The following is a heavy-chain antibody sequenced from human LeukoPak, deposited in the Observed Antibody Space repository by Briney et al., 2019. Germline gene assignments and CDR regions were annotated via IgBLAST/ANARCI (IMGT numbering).Heavy chain of an antibody. CDR3: AKAHYDFWSGYYRYFDY. D-gene: IGHD3-3*01. J-gene: IGHJ4*02. CDR2: ISGSGGST. CDR1: GFTFSSYA. Sequence: GGSLRLSCAASGFTFSSYAMSWVRQAPGKGLEWVSAISGSGGSTYYADSVKGRFTISRDNSKNTPYLQMNSLRAEDTAVYYCAKAHYDFWSGYYRYFDYWGQGTLVTVSS. V-gene: IGHV3-23*01.